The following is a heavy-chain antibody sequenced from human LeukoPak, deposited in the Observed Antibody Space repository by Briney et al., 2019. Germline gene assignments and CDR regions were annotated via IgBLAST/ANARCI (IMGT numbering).Heavy chain of an antibody. CDR1: GGSFSGYY. D-gene: IGHD3-3*01. Sequence: SETLSLTCAVYGGSFSGYYWSWIRQPPGKGLEWIGEINHSGSTNYHPSLKSRVTISVDTPKNQFSLKLSSVTAADTAVYYCARIRYYDFWSGEYGDYWGQGTLVTVSS. J-gene: IGHJ4*02. V-gene: IGHV4-34*01. CDR2: INHSGST. CDR3: ARIRYYDFWSGEYGDY.